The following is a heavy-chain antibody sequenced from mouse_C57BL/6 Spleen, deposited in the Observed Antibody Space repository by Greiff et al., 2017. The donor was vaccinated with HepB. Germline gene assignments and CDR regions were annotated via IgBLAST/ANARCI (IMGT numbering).Heavy chain of an antibody. V-gene: IGHV5-17*01. J-gene: IGHJ2*01. CDR3: ARPLYGNYPYYFDY. D-gene: IGHD2-1*01. CDR2: ISSGSSTI. Sequence: EVKLVESGGGLVKPGGSLKLSCAASGFTFSDYGMHWVRQAPEKGLEWVAYISSGSSTIYYADTVKGRFTISRDNAKNTLFLQMTSLRSEDTAMYYLARPLYGNYPYYFDYWGQGTTLTVSS. CDR1: GFTFSDYG.